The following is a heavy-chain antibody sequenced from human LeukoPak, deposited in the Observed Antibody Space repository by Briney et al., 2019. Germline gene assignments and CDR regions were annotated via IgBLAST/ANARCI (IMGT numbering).Heavy chain of an antibody. CDR3: ARTGGRSGWYGSDY. Sequence: SQTLLLTCAISGDSVSSNSAAWNWIRQSPSRGLEWLGRTYYRSKWYNDYAVSVKSRITINPDTSKNQFSLQLNSVTPEDTAVYYCARTGGRSGWYGSDYWGQGTLVTVSS. J-gene: IGHJ4*02. CDR1: GDSVSSNSAA. V-gene: IGHV6-1*01. D-gene: IGHD6-19*01. CDR2: TYYRSKWYN.